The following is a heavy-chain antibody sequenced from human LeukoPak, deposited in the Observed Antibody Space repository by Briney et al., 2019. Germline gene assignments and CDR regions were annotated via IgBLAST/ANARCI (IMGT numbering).Heavy chain of an antibody. V-gene: IGHV3-73*01. CDR1: GFTFSGFD. CDR3: TRRDCSSFSCYSFDS. Sequence: PGGSLKLSCTTSGFTFSGFDIHWVRQASGKGLEWVGRIQTEPYSHATAYAASVKGRFTISRDDSKNTAYLQMNSLKAEDTAVYHCTRRDCSSFSCYSFDSWGQGILVTVSS. J-gene: IGHJ4*02. CDR2: IQTEPYSHAT. D-gene: IGHD2-2*01.